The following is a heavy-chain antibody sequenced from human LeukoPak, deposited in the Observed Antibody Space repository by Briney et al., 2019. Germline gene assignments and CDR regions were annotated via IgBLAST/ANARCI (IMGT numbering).Heavy chain of an antibody. CDR3: ARDCLGSQFWSGYYLGPDNYFDY. J-gene: IGHJ4*02. V-gene: IGHV3-7*01. CDR2: IKQDGTET. CDR1: GLTFNRYW. Sequence: GGSLRLSCVASGLTFNRYWMSWLRQVSGKGLEWVANIKQDGTETHYVDSVKGRFTISRDNAKSSLYLQMNSLRAEDTAVYYCARDCLGSQFWSGYYLGPDNYFDYWGQGSLVTVSS. D-gene: IGHD3-3*01.